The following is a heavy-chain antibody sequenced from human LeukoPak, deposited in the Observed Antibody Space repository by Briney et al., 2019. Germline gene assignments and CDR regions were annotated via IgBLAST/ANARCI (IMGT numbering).Heavy chain of an antibody. Sequence: PGGSLRLSCAASGFTFSSYSMNWVRQAPGKGLEWVSSISSSSSYIYYADSVKGRFTISRDNAKNSLYLQMNILRAEDTAVYYCARMSSSWYRVNWFDPWGQGTLVTVSS. D-gene: IGHD6-13*01. CDR1: GFTFSSYS. V-gene: IGHV3-21*01. J-gene: IGHJ5*02. CDR2: ISSSSSYI. CDR3: ARMSSSWYRVNWFDP.